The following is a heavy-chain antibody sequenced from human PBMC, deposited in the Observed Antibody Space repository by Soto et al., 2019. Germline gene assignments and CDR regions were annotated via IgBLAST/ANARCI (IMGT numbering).Heavy chain of an antibody. CDR1: GFTSNNYA. V-gene: IGHV3-23*01. J-gene: IGHJ4*02. Sequence: GGSLRLSCAAFGFTSNNYAMSWVRQAPGKGLEWVSSFSVSGGSISYADPAKGRFTISRDTSKNTLSLLMHSLRVEDTALYYCGKETYYCDSSVFQYFDYWGQGTLVTVSS. D-gene: IGHD3-22*01. CDR2: FSVSGGSI. CDR3: GKETYYCDSSVFQYFDY.